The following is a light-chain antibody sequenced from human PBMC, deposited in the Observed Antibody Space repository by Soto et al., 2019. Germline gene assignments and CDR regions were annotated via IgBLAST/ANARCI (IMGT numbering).Light chain of an antibody. CDR3: QSYDSSLSGYV. CDR2: GNS. CDR1: SSNIGAGYD. V-gene: IGLV1-40*01. Sequence: QSALTQPPSVSGAPGRRVTISCTGSSSNIGAGYDVHWYQQLPGTAPKHLIYGNSNRPSGVPDRFSGSKSGTSASLAITGLQAEDEADYYCQSYDSSLSGYVFGTGTKVTVL. J-gene: IGLJ1*01.